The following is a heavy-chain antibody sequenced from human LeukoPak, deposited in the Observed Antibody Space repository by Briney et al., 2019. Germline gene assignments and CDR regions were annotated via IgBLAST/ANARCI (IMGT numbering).Heavy chain of an antibody. CDR1: GYTFTGYY. Sequence: RASVKVSCKASGYTFTGYYMHWVRQAPGQGLEWMGWINPNSGGTNYAQKFQGWVTMTRDTSISTAYMELSRLRSDDTAVYYCARIPMHPMPSQDYWGQGTLVTVSS. CDR3: ARIPMHPMPSQDY. J-gene: IGHJ4*02. D-gene: IGHD2-2*01. V-gene: IGHV1-2*04. CDR2: INPNSGGT.